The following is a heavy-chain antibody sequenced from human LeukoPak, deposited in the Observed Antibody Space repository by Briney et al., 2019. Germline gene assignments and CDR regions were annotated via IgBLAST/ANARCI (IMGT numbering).Heavy chain of an antibody. D-gene: IGHD3-10*01. CDR2: IWYDGSNK. CDR3: ARPLLWFGESDASDI. J-gene: IGHJ3*02. CDR1: GFTFSSYG. V-gene: IGHV3-33*01. Sequence: GRSLRLSCAASGFTFSSYGMHWVRQAPGKGLEWVAVIWYDGSNKYYADSVKGRFTISRDNSKNTLYLQMNSLRAEDTAVYYCARPLLWFGESDASDIWGQGTMVTVSS.